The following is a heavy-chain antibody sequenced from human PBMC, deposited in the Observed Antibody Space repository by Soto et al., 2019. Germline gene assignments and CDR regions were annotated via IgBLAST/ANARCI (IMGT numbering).Heavy chain of an antibody. CDR2: IYHSGST. J-gene: IGHJ3*02. D-gene: IGHD2-15*01. Sequence: PSETLSLTCTVSGVSISSGGYYWSWIRQHPGKGLEWIGYIYHSGSTYYNPSLKSRVTISVDTSKNQFSLKLSSVTAADTAVYYCARSSGVFAFDIWGQGTMVTVSS. CDR3: ARSSGVFAFDI. V-gene: IGHV4-31*03. CDR1: GVSISSGGYY.